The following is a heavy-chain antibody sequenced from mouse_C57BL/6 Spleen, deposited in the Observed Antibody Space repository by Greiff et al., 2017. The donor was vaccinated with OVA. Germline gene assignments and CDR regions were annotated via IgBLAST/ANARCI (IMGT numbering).Heavy chain of an antibody. CDR1: GYAFSSSW. Sequence: QVQLKESGPELVKPGASVKISCKASGYAFSSSWMNWVKQRPGKGLEWIGRIYPGDGDTNYNGKFKGKATLTADKSSSTAYMQLSSLTSEDSAVYFCGIYYYGSSWYFDVWGTGTTVTVSS. CDR3: GIYYYGSSWYFDV. D-gene: IGHD1-1*01. CDR2: IYPGDGDT. V-gene: IGHV1-82*01. J-gene: IGHJ1*03.